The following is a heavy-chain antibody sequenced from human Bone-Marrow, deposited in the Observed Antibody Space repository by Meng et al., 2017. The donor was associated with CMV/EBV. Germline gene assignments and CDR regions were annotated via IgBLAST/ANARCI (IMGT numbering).Heavy chain of an antibody. J-gene: IGHJ4*02. D-gene: IGHD3-3*01. Sequence: GESLKISCAASGFTVSSNYMSWVRQAPGKGLEWVAVIYSGGSTYYADSVKGRFTIPRDNSKNTLYLQMNSLRAEDTAVYYCAITLPFFYSGQGTLVTVSS. CDR1: GFTVSSNY. CDR2: IYSGGST. CDR3: AITLPFFY. V-gene: IGHV3-53*01.